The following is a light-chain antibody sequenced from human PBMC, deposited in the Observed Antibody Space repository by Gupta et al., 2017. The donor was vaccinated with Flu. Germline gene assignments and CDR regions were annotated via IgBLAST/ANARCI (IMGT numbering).Light chain of an antibody. CDR2: ENN. CDR1: TSNIGNNY. Sequence: QSVLTQPPSVSAAPGQKVTISCSGSTSNIGNNYVFWYQQLPGTAPKLLIYENNKRPSGIPDRFSGSKSGTSATLGITGLQTGDEADYYCGTWDGSLTAGVFGTGTKVTV. CDR3: GTWDGSLTAGV. J-gene: IGLJ1*01. V-gene: IGLV1-51*02.